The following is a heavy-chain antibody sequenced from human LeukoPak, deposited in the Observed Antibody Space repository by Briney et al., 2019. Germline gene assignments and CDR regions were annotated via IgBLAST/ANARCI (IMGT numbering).Heavy chain of an antibody. Sequence: SSETLSLTCTVSGGSISSSGYYWGWIRQPPGKGLEWIGSIYYSGSTYYNPSLKSRVTISVDTSKNQFSLKLSSVTAADTAVYYCARSLDGMDVWGQGTTVTVSS. CDR1: GGSISSSGYY. V-gene: IGHV4-39*01. CDR3: ARSLDGMDV. CDR2: IYYSGST. J-gene: IGHJ6*02.